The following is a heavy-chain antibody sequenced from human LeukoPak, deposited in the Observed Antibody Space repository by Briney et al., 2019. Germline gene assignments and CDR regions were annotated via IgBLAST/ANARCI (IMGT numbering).Heavy chain of an antibody. D-gene: IGHD6-6*01. J-gene: IGHJ5*02. Sequence: SEILSLTCTVSGGSISSYYWSWIRQPPGKGLEWIGYIYYSGSTNYNPSLKSRVTISVDTSKNKFSLKLSSVTAADTAVYYCARAIAARRTYNWLDPWGQGTLVTVSS. CDR1: GGSISSYY. V-gene: IGHV4-59*01. CDR3: ARAIAARRTYNWLDP. CDR2: IYYSGST.